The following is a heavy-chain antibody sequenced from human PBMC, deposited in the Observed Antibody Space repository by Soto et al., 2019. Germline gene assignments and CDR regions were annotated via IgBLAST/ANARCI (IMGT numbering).Heavy chain of an antibody. CDR3: AKDTAYYYGSGSYYAIDY. J-gene: IGHJ4*02. Sequence: HPGGSLRLSCAASGFAFSSYAINWVRQAPGKGLDWVSGISDSGGSTYYADSVRGRFTISRDNSKNTLYLQMNSLSAEDTAIYYCAKDTAYYYGSGSYYAIDYWGQGTLVTVS. V-gene: IGHV3-23*01. CDR1: GFAFSSYA. D-gene: IGHD3-10*01. CDR2: ISDSGGST.